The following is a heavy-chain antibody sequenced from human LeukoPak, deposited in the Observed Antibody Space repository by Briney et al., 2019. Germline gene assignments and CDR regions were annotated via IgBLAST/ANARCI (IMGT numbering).Heavy chain of an antibody. V-gene: IGHV4-38-2*02. Sequence: SETLSLTCTVPGYSISSGYYWGWIRQPPGRGLEWIGSIYHSGSTYYNPSLKSRVTISVDTSKNQFSLKLSSVTAADTAVYYCARPLGLGVDYWGQGTLVTVSS. CDR2: IYHSGST. D-gene: IGHD1-26*01. J-gene: IGHJ4*02. CDR1: GYSISSGYY. CDR3: ARPLGLGVDY.